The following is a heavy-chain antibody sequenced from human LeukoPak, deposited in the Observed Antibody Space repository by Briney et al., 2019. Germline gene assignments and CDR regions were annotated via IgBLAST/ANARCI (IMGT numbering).Heavy chain of an antibody. CDR3: AGQTSAWYTSP. Sequence: PSETLSLTCTVSGDSVSSGNYYWSWIRQPPGKGPEWIGYIYYSGNTNYNPSLKSRVTISVDTSKNQFSLMLSSVTAADTAVYYCAGQTSAWYTSPWGQGTLVTVSS. CDR2: IYYSGNT. V-gene: IGHV4-61*01. D-gene: IGHD6-19*01. CDR1: GDSVSSGNYY. J-gene: IGHJ5*02.